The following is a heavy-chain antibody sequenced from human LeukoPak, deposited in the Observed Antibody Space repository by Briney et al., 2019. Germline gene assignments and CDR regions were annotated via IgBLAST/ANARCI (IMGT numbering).Heavy chain of an antibody. CDR1: GGSFGGYY. CDR3: ARVKHYIWGSYRYVWFDP. Sequence: KPSETLSLTCAVYGGSFGGYYWSWIRQPPGKGLEWIGEINHSGSTNYNPSLKSRVTISVDTSKNQFSLKLSSVTAADTAVYYWARVKHYIWGSYRYVWFDPWGQGTLVTVSS. CDR2: INHSGST. D-gene: IGHD3-16*02. V-gene: IGHV4-34*01. J-gene: IGHJ5*02.